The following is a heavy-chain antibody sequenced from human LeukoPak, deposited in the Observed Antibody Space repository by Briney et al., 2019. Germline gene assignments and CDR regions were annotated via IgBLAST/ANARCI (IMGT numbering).Heavy chain of an antibody. CDR3: ARMPPLTYYYDSSGYPGFDI. V-gene: IGHV2-26*01. Sequence: SGPTLVNPTETLTLTCTVSGFSLSTARMGVSWIRQPPGKALEWLAHIFSNDEKSYSTSLKSRLTISKDTSKSQVVLTMTNMDPVDTATYYCARMPPLTYYYDSSGYPGFDIWGQGTMVTVSS. CDR1: GFSLSTARMG. J-gene: IGHJ3*02. D-gene: IGHD3-22*01. CDR2: IFSNDEK.